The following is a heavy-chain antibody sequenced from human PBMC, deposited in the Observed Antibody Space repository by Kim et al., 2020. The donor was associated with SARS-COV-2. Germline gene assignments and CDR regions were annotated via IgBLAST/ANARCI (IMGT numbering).Heavy chain of an antibody. V-gene: IGHV4-39*01. J-gene: IGHJ5*02. Sequence: SETLSLTCTVSGGSISSSSYYWGWIRQPPGKGLEWIGSIYYSGSTYYNPSLKSRVTISVDTSKNQFSLKLSSVTAADTAVYYCARPTHSKAFDPWGQGTLVTVSS. CDR1: GGSISSSSYY. CDR3: ARPTHSKAFDP. CDR2: IYYSGST. D-gene: IGHD4-4*01.